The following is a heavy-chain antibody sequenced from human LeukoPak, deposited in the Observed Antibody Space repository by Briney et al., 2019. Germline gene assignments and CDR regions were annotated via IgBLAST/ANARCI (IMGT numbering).Heavy chain of an antibody. D-gene: IGHD1-26*01. Sequence: GGSLRLSCVASGFTVGAIDMYWVRRAPGKRLEWVAVLKHDDEIHYMDSVRGRFTISRDNSKNTLLLDMDGLRPEDTATYYCTKIGPVSGTIDYWGQGTLVTVSS. CDR1: GFTVGAID. V-gene: IGHV3-30*18. J-gene: IGHJ4*02. CDR2: LKHDDEI. CDR3: TKIGPVSGTIDY.